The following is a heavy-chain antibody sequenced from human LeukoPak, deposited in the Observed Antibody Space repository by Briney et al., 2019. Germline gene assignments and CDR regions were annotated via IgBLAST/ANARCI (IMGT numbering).Heavy chain of an antibody. J-gene: IGHJ4*02. Sequence: ASVKVSCKASGYTFTDYAMNWVRQAPGQGLEWMGWINTDIGNPMYAQGFTGRFVFSLDTSVSTAYLQISSLKAEDTAIYYCARDVPASGWYHDYWGQGTLVTVSS. V-gene: IGHV7-4-1*02. D-gene: IGHD6-19*01. CDR1: GYTFTDYA. CDR3: ARDVPASGWYHDY. CDR2: INTDIGNP.